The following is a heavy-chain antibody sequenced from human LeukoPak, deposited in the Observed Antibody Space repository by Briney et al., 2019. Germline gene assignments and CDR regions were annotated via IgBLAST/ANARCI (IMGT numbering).Heavy chain of an antibody. D-gene: IGHD1-26*01. J-gene: IGHJ4*02. Sequence: GGSLRLSCAASGFTFSSYAMSWVRQAPGKGLEWVAVISYDGSNKYYADSVKGRFTISRDNSKNTLYLQMNSLRAEDTAVYYCAKLVGATTFFDYWGQGTLVTVSS. CDR1: GFTFSSYA. CDR3: AKLVGATTFFDY. CDR2: ISYDGSNK. V-gene: IGHV3-30*18.